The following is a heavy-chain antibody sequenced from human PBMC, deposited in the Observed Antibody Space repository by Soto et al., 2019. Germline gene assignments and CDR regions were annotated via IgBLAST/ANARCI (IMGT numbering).Heavy chain of an antibody. J-gene: IGHJ6*02. V-gene: IGHV3-15*07. Sequence: GGSLRLSCAASGFTFSNAWMNWVRQAPGKGLEWVGRIKSKTDGGTTDYAAPVKGRFTISRDDSKNTLYLQMNSLKTVDTAVYYCTTDTHSSGWYSRLFGMDVWGQGTTVTVSS. CDR2: IKSKTDGGTT. CDR3: TTDTHSSGWYSRLFGMDV. D-gene: IGHD6-19*01. CDR1: GFTFSNAW.